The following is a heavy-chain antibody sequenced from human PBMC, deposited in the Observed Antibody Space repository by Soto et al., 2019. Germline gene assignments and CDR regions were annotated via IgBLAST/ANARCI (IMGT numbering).Heavy chain of an antibody. Sequence: QVQRVQSGAEVKKPGSSVKVSCKASGGTSRSLSITWVRQAPGQGLEWMGGITPLFGRPNYPQKFQSRLTITEEKSTGTAYLELSSLRSEDTAVYYCARNTHSGGGWFDTWGRGTLITVS. V-gene: IGHV1-69*06. CDR3: ARNTHSGGGWFDT. J-gene: IGHJ5*02. CDR2: ITPLFGRP. CDR1: GGTSRSLS. D-gene: IGHD2-15*01.